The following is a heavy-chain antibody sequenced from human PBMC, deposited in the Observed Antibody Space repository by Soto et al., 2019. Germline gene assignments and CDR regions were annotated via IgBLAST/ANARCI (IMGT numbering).Heavy chain of an antibody. J-gene: IGHJ6*02. CDR1: GYTFTTSG. CDR3: ARQGSWPYYYYGLDV. CDR2: ISTHNGDT. Sequence: QVQLVQSGPEVRKPGASVKVSCEASGYTFTTSGISWVRQVPGQGLEWMGWISTHNGDTNSAQNFQGRVLMTADTSTGTAYMELMSLKSDDTAVYYCARQGSWPYYYYGLDVWGQGTTVTVSS. V-gene: IGHV1-18*01. D-gene: IGHD1-26*01.